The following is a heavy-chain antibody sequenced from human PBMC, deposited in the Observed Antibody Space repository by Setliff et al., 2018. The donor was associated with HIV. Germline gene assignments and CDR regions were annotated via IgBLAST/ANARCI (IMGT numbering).Heavy chain of an antibody. CDR2: INSDGSST. CDR3: AREDSGSYFSDY. D-gene: IGHD1-26*01. CDR1: GFTFSSYS. Sequence: GGSLRLSCAASGFTFSSYSMNWVRQAPGKGLEWVSRINSDGSSTTYADSVKGRFTISRDNAKNTLYLQMNSLRAEDTAVYYCAREDSGSYFSDYWGQGTLVTVSS. V-gene: IGHV3-74*01. J-gene: IGHJ4*02.